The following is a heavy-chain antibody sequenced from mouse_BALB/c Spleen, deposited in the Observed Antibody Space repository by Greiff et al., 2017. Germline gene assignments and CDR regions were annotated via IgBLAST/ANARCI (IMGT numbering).Heavy chain of an antibody. J-gene: IGHJ4*01. CDR1: GYSITSGYY. V-gene: IGHV3-6*02. CDR2: ISYDGSN. D-gene: IGHD1-2*01. Sequence: DVQLQESGPGLVKPSQSLSLTCSVTGYSITSGYYWNWIRQFPGNKLEWMGYISYDGSNNYNPSLKNRISITRDTSKNQFFLKLNSVTTEDTATYYCARGITPAMDYWGQGTSVTVSS. CDR3: ARGITPAMDY.